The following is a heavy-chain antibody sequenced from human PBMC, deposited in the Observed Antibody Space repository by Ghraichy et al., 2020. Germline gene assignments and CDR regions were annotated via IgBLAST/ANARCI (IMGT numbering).Heavy chain of an antibody. CDR2: IYYSGST. CDR1: GGSIRNYY. V-gene: IGHV4-59*01. CDR3: ARVLRGYSYGQLGFDY. D-gene: IGHD5-18*01. J-gene: IGHJ4*02. Sequence: SQTLSLTCTVSGGSIRNYYWSWIRQPPGKGLEWIGYIYYSGSTNYNPSLKSRVTISVDTSKNQFSLRLSSVTAADTAVYYCARVLRGYSYGQLGFDYWGQGTLVTVSS.